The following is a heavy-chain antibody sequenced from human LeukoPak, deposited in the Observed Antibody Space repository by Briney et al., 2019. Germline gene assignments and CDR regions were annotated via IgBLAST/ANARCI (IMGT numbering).Heavy chain of an antibody. J-gene: IGHJ5*02. CDR2: IYYSGST. CDR1: GGSISSSSYY. Sequence: PSETLSLTCTVSGGSISSSSYYWGWIRQPPGKGLEWIGSIYYSGSTYYNPSLKSRVTMSVDTSKNQFSLKLSSVTAADTAVYYCARDTYYYDSSGYSFWFDPWGQGTLVTVSS. V-gene: IGHV4-39*07. D-gene: IGHD3-22*01. CDR3: ARDTYYYDSSGYSFWFDP.